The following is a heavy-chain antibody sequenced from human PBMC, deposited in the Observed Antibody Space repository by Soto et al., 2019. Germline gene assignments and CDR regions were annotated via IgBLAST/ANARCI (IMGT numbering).Heavy chain of an antibody. CDR3: TRASGVAGTGKYF. CDR1: GFDFSTYW. D-gene: IGHD6-19*01. V-gene: IGHV3-74*02. Sequence: EVQLVESGGGLVQPGGSLRLSCAASGFDFSTYWMHWVRQAPGKGLVWVSRISGGGGTTYADSVEGRFTISRDNANNIVYLQMNSLTEEDTAMYYCTRASGVAGTGKYFWGQGTLVTVSS. J-gene: IGHJ4*02. CDR2: ISGGGGT.